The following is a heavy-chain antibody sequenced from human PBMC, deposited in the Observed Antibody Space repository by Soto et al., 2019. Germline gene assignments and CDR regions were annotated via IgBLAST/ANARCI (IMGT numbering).Heavy chain of an antibody. CDR3: ARDPIGRIAAAGSWFDP. CDR1: GGSISSSNW. V-gene: IGHV4-4*02. CDR2: IYHSGST. Sequence: SETLSLTCAVSGGSISSSNWWSWVRQPPGKGLEWIGEIYHSGSTNYNPSLKSRVTISVDKSKNQLSLKLSSVTAADTAVYYCARDPIGRIAAAGSWFDPWGQGTLVTVSS. J-gene: IGHJ5*02. D-gene: IGHD6-13*01.